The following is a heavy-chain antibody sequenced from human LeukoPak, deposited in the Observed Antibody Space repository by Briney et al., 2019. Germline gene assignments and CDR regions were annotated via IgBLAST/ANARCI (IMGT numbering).Heavy chain of an antibody. D-gene: IGHD6-13*01. CDR2: ILSDGNDK. CDR1: GFTFSSYD. CDR3: AKDRTSTWSWDY. Sequence: GGSLRLSCAASGFTFSSYDMHWVRQAPGRGLEWVALILSDGNDKYYADSVKGRFTISRDNSKDTLDLQMNSLRAEDTAVYYCAKDRTSTWSWDYWGQGTLVIVSS. V-gene: IGHV3-30*18. J-gene: IGHJ4*02.